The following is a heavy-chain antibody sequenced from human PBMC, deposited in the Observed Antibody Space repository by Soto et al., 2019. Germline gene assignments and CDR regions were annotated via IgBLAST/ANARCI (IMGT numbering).Heavy chain of an antibody. CDR1: GFTFSSYW. CDR2: INSDGSST. V-gene: IGHV3-74*01. Sequence: GGSLRLSCAASGFTFSSYWMHWVRQAPGKGLVWVSRINSDGSSTSYADSVKGRFTISRDNAKNTLYLQMNSLRAEDTAVYYCARDLARGGDQNYYYYYYMDVWGKGTTVTVSS. J-gene: IGHJ6*03. D-gene: IGHD3-10*01. CDR3: ARDLARGGDQNYYYYYYMDV.